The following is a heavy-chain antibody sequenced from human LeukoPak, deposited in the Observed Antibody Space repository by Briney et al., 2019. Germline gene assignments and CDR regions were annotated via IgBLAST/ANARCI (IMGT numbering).Heavy chain of an antibody. CDR1: GFTFSDFP. J-gene: IGHJ4*02. V-gene: IGHV3-23*01. Sequence: PGGSLRLSCAASGFTFSDFPMIWVRQGPGKGLERVSSIFPSSGEIHYANSVKGRFTISRDNSRSTLSLQMDSLRAEDTATYYCATYRQIEVPFEFWGQGTLVTVSS. CDR2: IFPSSGEI. CDR3: ATYRQIEVPFEF. D-gene: IGHD1-1*01.